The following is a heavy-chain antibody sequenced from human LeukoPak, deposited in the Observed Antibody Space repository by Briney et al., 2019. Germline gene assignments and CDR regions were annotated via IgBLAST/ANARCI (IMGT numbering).Heavy chain of an antibody. CDR3: AKDHRYNWNDASNWFDP. CDR2: ISWNSGSI. Sequence: PGGSLRLSCAASGFVSKNYAMSWVRQAPGKGLEWVSGISWNSGSIGYADSVKGRFTISRDNAKNSLYLQMNSLRAEDTALYYCAKDHRYNWNDASNWFDPWGQGTLVTVSS. J-gene: IGHJ5*02. D-gene: IGHD1-1*01. CDR1: GFVSKNYA. V-gene: IGHV3-9*02.